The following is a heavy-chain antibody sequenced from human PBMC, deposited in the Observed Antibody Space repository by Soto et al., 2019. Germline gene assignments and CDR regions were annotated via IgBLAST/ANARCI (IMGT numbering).Heavy chain of an antibody. D-gene: IGHD1-26*01. CDR1: GGTFSSYA. CDR2: IIPIFGTA. CDR3: AREAGGANYYYGMDV. J-gene: IGHJ6*02. V-gene: IGHV1-69*13. Sequence: SVKVSCKACGGTFSSYAISWVGQAPGQGREWMGGIIPIFGTANYAQKFQGRVTITADESTSTAYMELSSLRSEDTAVYYCAREAGGANYYYGMDVLDPETTLIVSS.